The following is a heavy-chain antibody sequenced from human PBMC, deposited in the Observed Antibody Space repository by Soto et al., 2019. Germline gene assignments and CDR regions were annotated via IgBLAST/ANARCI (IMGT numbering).Heavy chain of an antibody. CDR2: IDPSDSYT. J-gene: IGHJ6*02. Sequence: GESLKISCKGSGYSFTSYWISWVRQMPGKGLEWMGRIDPSDSYTNYSPSFQGHVTISADKSISTAYLQWSSLKASDTAMYYCATRMGDYYDSSGSPDYYYGMDVWGQGTTVTVS. CDR3: ATRMGDYYDSSGSPDYYYGMDV. CDR1: GYSFTSYW. V-gene: IGHV5-10-1*01. D-gene: IGHD3-22*01.